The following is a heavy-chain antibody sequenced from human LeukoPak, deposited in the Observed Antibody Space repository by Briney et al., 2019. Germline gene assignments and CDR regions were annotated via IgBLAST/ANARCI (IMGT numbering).Heavy chain of an antibody. CDR2: ISGSGGST. CDR1: GFSFTTHA. D-gene: IGHD3-10*01. Sequence: GGSLRLSCVASGFSFTTHAMGWVRQAPGKGLEWVSHISGSGGSTKYSGSVKGRFTISRDNSKNTLYLQINSLRADDTAVYYCARDQDPHSYGSGSYAPFDYWGQGTLVTVSS. CDR3: ARDQDPHSYGSGSYAPFDY. J-gene: IGHJ4*02. V-gene: IGHV3-23*01.